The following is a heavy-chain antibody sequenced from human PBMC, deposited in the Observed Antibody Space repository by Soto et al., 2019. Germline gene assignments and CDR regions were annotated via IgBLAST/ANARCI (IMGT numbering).Heavy chain of an antibody. CDR1: GYPFTSFF. V-gene: IGHV1-46*01. J-gene: IGHJ4*02. CDR2: INPRGGSA. Sequence: GSVKVYFKACGYPFTSFFIHWVRQAPGQGLEWVGVINPRGGSANYAQKFQGRLTLTRDTSSTTVYLDLSSLKSEDTALYFCVRAPYSFDIWGQGTMVTVSS. CDR3: VRAPYSFDI.